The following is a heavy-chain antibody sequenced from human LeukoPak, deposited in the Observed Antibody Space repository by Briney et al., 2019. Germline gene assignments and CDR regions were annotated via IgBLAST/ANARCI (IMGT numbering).Heavy chain of an antibody. CDR3: ARVSTGKYYFDS. J-gene: IGHJ4*02. CDR1: KFTFSSYS. CDR2: ISSSSNTI. D-gene: IGHD2-8*02. Sequence: PGGSLRLSCAASKFTFSSYSMNWVRQAPGKGLEWVSYISSSSNTIYYADSVKGRFTISRDNAKNTLYLQMNSLRAEDTAVYYCARVSTGKYYFDSWGQGTLVTVSS. V-gene: IGHV3-48*04.